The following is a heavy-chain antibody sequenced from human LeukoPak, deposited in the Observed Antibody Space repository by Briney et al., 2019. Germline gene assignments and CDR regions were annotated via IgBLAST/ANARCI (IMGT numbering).Heavy chain of an antibody. J-gene: IGHJ4*02. CDR3: AVLYCSSTSCFDFDY. V-gene: IGHV1-3*01. CDR1: GYTFTSYA. Sequence: GASVKVSCKASGYTFTSYAMHWVRQAPGQRLEWMGWINAGNGNTKYSQKFQGRVTITRDTSASTAYKELSSLRSEDTAVYYCAVLYCSSTSCFDFDYWGQGTLVTVSS. D-gene: IGHD2-2*01. CDR2: INAGNGNT.